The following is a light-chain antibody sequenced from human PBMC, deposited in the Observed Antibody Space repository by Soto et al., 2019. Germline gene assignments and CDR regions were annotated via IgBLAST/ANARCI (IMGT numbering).Light chain of an antibody. CDR3: SSYTSSSTLVV. Sequence: QSALTQPASVSGSPGQSITISCTGTSSDVGGYNYVSWYQQHPGKAPKLMISDVSNRPSGVSNRFSGSKSGNTASLTISGLQAEEEADYYCSSYTSSSTLVVFGGGTKLTVL. V-gene: IGLV2-14*01. J-gene: IGLJ2*01. CDR2: DVS. CDR1: SSDVGGYNY.